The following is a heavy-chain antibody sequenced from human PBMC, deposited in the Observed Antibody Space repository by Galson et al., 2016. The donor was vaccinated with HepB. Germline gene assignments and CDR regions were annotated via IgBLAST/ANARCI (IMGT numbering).Heavy chain of an antibody. J-gene: IGHJ5*02. D-gene: IGHD2-21*02. CDR1: GDSVSSNKVV. V-gene: IGHV6-1*01. CDR2: TYLRAMWYN. CDR3: ARGVTTQAGWNWFDP. Sequence: CAISGDSVSSNKVVWNWIRQSPSRGLEWLGRTYLRAMWYNDYASSVRSRITINPDISKNQFSLQLNSVTPEDTAVYYCARGVTTQAGWNWFDPWGQGTLVTDSS.